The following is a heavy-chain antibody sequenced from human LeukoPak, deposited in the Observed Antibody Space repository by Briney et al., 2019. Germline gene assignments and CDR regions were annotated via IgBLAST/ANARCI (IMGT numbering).Heavy chain of an antibody. CDR2: IRSKAYGGTT. V-gene: IGHV3-49*03. CDR3: TRDSIVVVPAAMAYYYYMDV. Sequence: GGSLRLSCTASGFTFGDYAMSWFRQAPGKGLEWVGFIRSKAYGGTTEYAASVKGRFTISRDDSKSIAYLQMNSLKTEDTAVYYCTRDSIVVVPAAMAYYYYMDVWGKGTTVTVSS. D-gene: IGHD2-2*01. CDR1: GFTFGDYA. J-gene: IGHJ6*03.